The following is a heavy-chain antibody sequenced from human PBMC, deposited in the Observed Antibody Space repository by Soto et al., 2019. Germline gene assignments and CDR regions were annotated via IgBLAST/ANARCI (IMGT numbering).Heavy chain of an antibody. CDR2: ISGSGDST. CDR1: GFTFNSYA. V-gene: IGHV3-23*01. D-gene: IGHD1-1*01. CDR3: AKEDLERDDFDY. Sequence: EVPLLESGGGVVQPGGSLRLSCAASGFTFNSYAMSWVRQAPGKGLEGVSAISGSGDSTYYADYVKGRFTISRDNSKNTLYLQMNSLRAEDTAVYYCAKEDLERDDFDYWGQGTLVTVSS. J-gene: IGHJ4*02.